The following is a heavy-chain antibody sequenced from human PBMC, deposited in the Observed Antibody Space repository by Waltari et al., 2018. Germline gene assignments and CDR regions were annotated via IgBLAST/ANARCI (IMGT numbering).Heavy chain of an antibody. J-gene: IGHJ5*02. CDR3: TTDPLGP. CDR1: GFTFRNAW. Sequence: EVQFVASGGGLVKPGGSLRLSCTASGFTFRNAWMSWVRQAPGKGPEWVGRIKSQSDGGTRDYAAPVKGRFSISREDSKNLMFLQMNSLTIEDTAVYYCTTDPLGPWGQGTLVTVSS. CDR2: IKSQSDGGTR. V-gene: IGHV3-15*01.